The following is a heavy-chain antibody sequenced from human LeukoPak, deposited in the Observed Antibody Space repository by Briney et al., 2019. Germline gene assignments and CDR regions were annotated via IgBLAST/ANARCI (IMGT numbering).Heavy chain of an antibody. D-gene: IGHD2-15*01. CDR3: VNVGGDYYYYGVEG. V-gene: IGHV3-9*01. CDR2: ISWNSGSI. CDR1: GFTFDDYA. J-gene: IGHJ6*01. Sequence: PGRSLRLSCAASGFTFDDYAMHWVRQAPGKGLEWVSGISWNSGSICYADSVKGRFTISRDNSKNSLYLQMNSLRAEDTAVYYCVNVGGDYYYYGVEGCG.